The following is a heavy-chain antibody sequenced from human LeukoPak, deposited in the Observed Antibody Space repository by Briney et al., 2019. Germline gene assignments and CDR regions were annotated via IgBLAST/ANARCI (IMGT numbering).Heavy chain of an antibody. CDR1: GLTISTYA. V-gene: IGHV3-23*01. Sequence: GGSLRLSCAVSGLTISTYAMSWVRQAPGKGLEWVSTISGNGGATYYADSVKGRFTLSRDNSENTLYLQMNSLRDDDTAVYYCAIDLVEGDYFDYWGQGTLVTVSS. D-gene: IGHD1-26*01. CDR3: AIDLVEGDYFDY. CDR2: ISGNGGAT. J-gene: IGHJ4*02.